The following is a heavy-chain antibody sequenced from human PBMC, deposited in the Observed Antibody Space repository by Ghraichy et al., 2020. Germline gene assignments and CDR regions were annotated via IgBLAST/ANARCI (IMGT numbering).Heavy chain of an antibody. J-gene: IGHJ6*04. CDR1: GGSISSYY. Sequence: SETLSLTCTVSGGSISSYYWSWIRQPPGKGLEWIGYIYYSGSTNYNPSLKSRVTISVDTSKNQFSLKLSSVTAADTAVYYCARVPAYSSSWYEYGMDVWGKGTTVTVSS. V-gene: IGHV4-59*01. CDR2: IYYSGST. D-gene: IGHD6-13*01. CDR3: ARVPAYSSSWYEYGMDV.